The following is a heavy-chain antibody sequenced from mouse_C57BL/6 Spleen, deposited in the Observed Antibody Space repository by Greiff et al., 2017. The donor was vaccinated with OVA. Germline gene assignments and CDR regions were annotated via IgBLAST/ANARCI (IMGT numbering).Heavy chain of an antibody. Sequence: VKLKQSGAELVKPGASVKLSCTASGFNIKDYYMHWVKQRPEQGLEWIGRIDPEDGATKYAPKLQGKATISADTSSNTAYLQLSSLTSEDTAVYYSARDPYDYGSSYDWYVEVWGTGTTVTVSS. D-gene: IGHD1-1*01. CDR2: IDPEDGAT. CDR1: GFNIKDYY. J-gene: IGHJ1*03. V-gene: IGHV14-2*01. CDR3: ARDPYDYGSSYDWYVEV.